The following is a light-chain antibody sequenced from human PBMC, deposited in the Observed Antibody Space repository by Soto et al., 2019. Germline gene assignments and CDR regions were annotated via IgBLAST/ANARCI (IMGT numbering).Light chain of an antibody. Sequence: SYELTQPPSVSVAPGKTARITCGGNNIGSKSVHWYQQKPGQAPVLVIYYDSDRPSGIPERFSGSNSGNTATLTISRVEAGEKADYYWQVWDSSSDPPYVFGTGTKVTVL. CDR2: YDS. CDR3: QVWDSSSDPPYV. J-gene: IGLJ1*01. CDR1: NIGSKS. V-gene: IGLV3-21*04.